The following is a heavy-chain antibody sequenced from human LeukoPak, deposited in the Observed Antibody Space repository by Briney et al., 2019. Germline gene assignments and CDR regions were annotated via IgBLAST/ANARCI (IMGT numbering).Heavy chain of an antibody. V-gene: IGHV4-59*08. CDR1: GGSISSYY. J-gene: IGHJ3*02. CDR3: ARDSVVPAATDAFDI. Sequence: PSETLSLTCTVSGGSISSYYWSWIRQPPGKGLEWIGYIYYSGSTNYNPSLKSRVTISVDTSKNQFSLKLSSVTAADTAVYYCARDSVVPAATDAFDIWGQGTMVTVSS. CDR2: IYYSGST. D-gene: IGHD2-2*01.